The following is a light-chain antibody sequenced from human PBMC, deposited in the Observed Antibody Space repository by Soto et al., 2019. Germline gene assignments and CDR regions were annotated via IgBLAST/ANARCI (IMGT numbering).Light chain of an antibody. V-gene: IGKV1-9*01. Sequence: DIQLTQSPSFLSASVGDRVTITCRASQAISSCLVWYQQKPGKAPKVLIYGASTLQSGVPSRFSGSGSGTEFTLTFSSLQPEDFATYYCQQLNTFPRTFGQGTRLDIK. CDR1: QAISSC. CDR3: QQLNTFPRT. CDR2: GAS. J-gene: IGKJ5*01.